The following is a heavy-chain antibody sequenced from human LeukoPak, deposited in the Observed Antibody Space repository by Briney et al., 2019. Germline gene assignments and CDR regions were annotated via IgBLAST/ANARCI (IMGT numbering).Heavy chain of an antibody. CDR1: GFTFSSYS. D-gene: IGHD5-18*01. Sequence: GGSLRLSCAASGFTFSSYSMNWVRQAPGKGLEWVSYISSSGSTIDYADSVKGRFTISRDNAKDSLYLQMNSLRAEDTAVYYCSRLRGYSYGYADYWGQGTLVTVSS. J-gene: IGHJ4*02. V-gene: IGHV3-48*04. CDR2: ISSSGSTI. CDR3: SRLRGYSYGYADY.